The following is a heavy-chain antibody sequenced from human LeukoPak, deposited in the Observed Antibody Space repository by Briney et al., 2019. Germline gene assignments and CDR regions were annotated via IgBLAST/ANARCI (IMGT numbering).Heavy chain of an antibody. CDR3: ARSGRGVDSFYFYMDV. CDR1: GFTFSQYW. CDR2: IKHDGSEKKDGSEK. V-gene: IGHV3-7*01. Sequence: GGSLRLSCAAAGFTFSQYWMSWVRQAPGKGLEWVANIKHDGSEKKDGSEKNDVDSVEARFTVSIDSAKNSLYLQMNSLRAEDTAVYYCARSGRGVDSFYFYMDVWGKGTTVTVSS. J-gene: IGHJ6*03. D-gene: IGHD3-10*01.